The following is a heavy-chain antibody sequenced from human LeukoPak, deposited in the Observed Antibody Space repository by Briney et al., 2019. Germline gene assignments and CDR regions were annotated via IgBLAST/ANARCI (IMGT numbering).Heavy chain of an antibody. CDR2: ISGSAAST. J-gene: IGHJ4*02. D-gene: IGHD3-22*01. CDR3: ARAPQYDYDSSGYSGGY. Sequence: PGGSLRLSCAAFGFTFNNYAMSWVRQAPGKGLEWVSSISGSAASTYYADSVKDRFTVSRDNSKNTLYLQMNSLRVEDTAVYYCARAPQYDYDSSGYSGGYWGQGALVTVSS. CDR1: GFTFNNYA. V-gene: IGHV3-23*01.